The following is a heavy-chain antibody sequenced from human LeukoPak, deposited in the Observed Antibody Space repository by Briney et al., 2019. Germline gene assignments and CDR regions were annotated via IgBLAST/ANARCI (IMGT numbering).Heavy chain of an antibody. J-gene: IGHJ4*02. V-gene: IGHV3-23*01. Sequence: GGSLRLSCAASGFTFSSYAMSWVRQAPGKGLEWVSAISGSGGSTYYADSVKGRFTISRDNSKNTLYLQMNSLRAEDTAVYYCAKLYYFASGRDQSFDYWGQGTLVTVSS. CDR1: GFTFSSYA. CDR3: AKLYYFASGRDQSFDY. CDR2: ISGSGGST. D-gene: IGHD3-10*01.